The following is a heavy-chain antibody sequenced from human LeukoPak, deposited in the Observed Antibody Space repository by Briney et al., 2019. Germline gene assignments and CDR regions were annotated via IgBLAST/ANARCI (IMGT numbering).Heavy chain of an antibody. CDR2: ISVKNGDT. J-gene: IGHJ4*02. Sequence: GASVKVSCKASGYEASAYTFPKYGINWVQQAPGQGLERMEWISVKNGDTKYAQKIQDRVTMTTDTPTRTVYMELRSLRSDDTAVYYCARLKFGVNSSDRWGQGTLVTVSS. CDR3: ARLKFGVNSSDR. D-gene: IGHD4-23*01. CDR1: GYEASAYTFPKYG. V-gene: IGHV1-18*01.